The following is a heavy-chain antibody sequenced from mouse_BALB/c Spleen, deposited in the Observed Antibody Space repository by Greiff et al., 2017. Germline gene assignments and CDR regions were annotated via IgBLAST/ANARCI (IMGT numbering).Heavy chain of an antibody. CDR3: ARWLLRNYYAMDY. V-gene: IGHV1-9*01. CDR1: GYTFSSYW. J-gene: IGHJ4*01. Sequence: QVQLKESGAELMKPGASVKISCKATGYTFSSYWIEWVKQRPGHGLEWIGEILPGSGSTNYNEKFKGKATFTADTSSNTAYMQLSSLTSEDSAVYYCARWLLRNYYAMDYWGQGTSVTVSS. D-gene: IGHD2-3*01. CDR2: ILPGSGST.